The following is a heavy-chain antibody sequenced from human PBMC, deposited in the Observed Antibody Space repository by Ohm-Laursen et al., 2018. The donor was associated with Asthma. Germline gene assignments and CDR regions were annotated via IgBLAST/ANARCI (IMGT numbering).Heavy chain of an antibody. V-gene: IGHV3-23*01. J-gene: IGHJ4*02. CDR2: ISGSGGST. CDR3: AKDSAPYIGGKKIIEY. CDR1: GFTFSSYA. Sequence: GSLSLSCPASGFTFSSYAMSWVRQAPGKGLEWVSAISGSGGSTHYADSVKGRFTISRDNAKNTLFLQMNSLRAEDAAVYYCAKDSAPYIGGKKIIEYWGQGTLVTVSS. D-gene: IGHD5-12*01.